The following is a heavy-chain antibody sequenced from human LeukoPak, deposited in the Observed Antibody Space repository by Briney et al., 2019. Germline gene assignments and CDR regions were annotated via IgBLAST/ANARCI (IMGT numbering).Heavy chain of an antibody. CDR3: ARYSSSSGGAAYYLDY. Sequence: EGSLRLSCTASGFTLRNYWTHWVRQVPGKRLVWISRISGDGSVTNYADSVQGRFTISRDNAKNILYLQINSLRSEDTAVYYCARYSSSSGGAAYYLDYWGHGTLVTVSS. CDR1: GFTLRNYW. J-gene: IGHJ4*01. D-gene: IGHD6-6*01. V-gene: IGHV3-74*01. CDR2: ISGDGSVT.